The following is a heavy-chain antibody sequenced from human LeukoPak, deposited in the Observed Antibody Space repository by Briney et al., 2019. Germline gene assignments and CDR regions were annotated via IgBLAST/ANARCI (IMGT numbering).Heavy chain of an antibody. CDR1: GFTFSTYW. J-gene: IGHJ6*04. CDR2: ISSSGSTI. Sequence: SGGSLRLSCAGSGFTFSTYWMNWVRQAPGKGLEWVSYISSSGSTIYYADSVKGRFTISRDNAKNSLYLQMNSLRAEDTAVYYCAELGITMIGGVWGKGTTVTISS. V-gene: IGHV3-48*04. CDR3: AELGITMIGGV. D-gene: IGHD3-10*02.